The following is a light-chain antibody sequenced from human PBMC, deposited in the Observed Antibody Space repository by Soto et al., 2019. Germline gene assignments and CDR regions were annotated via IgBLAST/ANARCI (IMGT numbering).Light chain of an antibody. J-gene: IGLJ1*01. CDR2: DVS. CDR1: SSDVGGYNY. CDR3: SSYTTSNTRQIV. V-gene: IGLV2-14*03. Sequence: QSVLTQPASVSWSPGQSITISCTGTSSDVGGYNYVSWYQHHPGKAPKLMIFDVSNRPSGVSNRFSGSKSGNTASLTISGLQPEDEADYYCSSYTTSNTRQIVFGTGTRSPS.